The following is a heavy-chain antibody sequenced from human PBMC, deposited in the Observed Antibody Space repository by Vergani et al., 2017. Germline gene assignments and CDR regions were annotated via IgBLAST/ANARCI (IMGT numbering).Heavy chain of an antibody. J-gene: IGHJ6*02. D-gene: IGHD3-22*01. V-gene: IGHV3-64*02. Sequence: EVQLVESGEGLVQPGGSLRLSCAASGFTFSSYAMHWVRQAPGKGLEYVSAISSNGGSTYYADSVKVRFTISRDNSKNTLYLQMGSLRADDMSVYYCARSYDSSGYYPNYGMDVWGQGTTVTVSS. CDR1: GFTFSSYA. CDR2: ISSNGGST. CDR3: ARSYDSSGYYPNYGMDV.